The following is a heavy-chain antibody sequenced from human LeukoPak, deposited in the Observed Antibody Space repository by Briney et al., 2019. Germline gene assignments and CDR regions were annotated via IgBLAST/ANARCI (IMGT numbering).Heavy chain of an antibody. V-gene: IGHV3-30*04. CDR1: GFTFSSYA. J-gene: IGHJ6*02. CDR3: AKATVDSGSYRGMDV. CDR2: ISYDGSNK. Sequence: GGSLRLSCAASGFTFSSYAMHWVRQAPGKGLEWVAVISYDGSNKYYADSVKGRFTISRDDSKNTLYLQMNSLRAEDTAVYYCAKATVDSGSYRGMDVWGQGTTVTVSS. D-gene: IGHD1-26*01.